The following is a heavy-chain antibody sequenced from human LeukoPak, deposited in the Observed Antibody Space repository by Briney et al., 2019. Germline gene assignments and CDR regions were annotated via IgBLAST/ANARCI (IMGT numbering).Heavy chain of an antibody. Sequence: ASETLSLTCTVSGGSISTYYWSWIRRPPGKGLEWIAYIHASGPANYNPSLKSRITISVDTSKNQFSLRLSSVTAADTAVYYCARHDAGIAARPFDNWGQGTLVTVSS. CDR2: IHASGPA. V-gene: IGHV4-4*09. CDR1: GGSISTYY. J-gene: IGHJ4*02. D-gene: IGHD6-6*01. CDR3: ARHDAGIAARPFDN.